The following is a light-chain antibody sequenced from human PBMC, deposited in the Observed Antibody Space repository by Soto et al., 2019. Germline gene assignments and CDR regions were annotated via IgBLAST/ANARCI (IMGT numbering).Light chain of an antibody. Sequence: IHMTKSPSTLSASVGDTVSITFRASHNIERWMAWYQQKPGKAPSLLIFDASTLHSGVPSRFSGSGSGTDFTLTISSLQPDDFATYYCQQFAISTTFGQGTKVDI. CDR1: HNIERW. V-gene: IGKV1-5*01. J-gene: IGKJ1*01. CDR3: QQFAISTT. CDR2: DAS.